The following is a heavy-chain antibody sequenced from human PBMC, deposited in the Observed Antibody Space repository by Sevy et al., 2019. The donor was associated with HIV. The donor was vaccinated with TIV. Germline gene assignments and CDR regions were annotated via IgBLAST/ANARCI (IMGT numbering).Heavy chain of an antibody. CDR3: ARRYFDL. V-gene: IGHV3-7*03. CDR2: IRHDGNDI. J-gene: IGHJ4*02. Sequence: GGSLRLSCDASGFTFDMYWMQWVRQAPGKGLEWVANIRHDGNDIYYAASVRGRFTISRDNAKGSLYLQMNNLRVEDTATYYCARRYFDLWGQGTLVTVSS. CDR1: GFTFDMYW.